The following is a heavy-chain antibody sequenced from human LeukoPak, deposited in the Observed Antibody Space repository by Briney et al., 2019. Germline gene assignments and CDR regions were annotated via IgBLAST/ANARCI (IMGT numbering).Heavy chain of an antibody. V-gene: IGHV4-39*07. CDR3: ARDTGYCSGGSCYSDGYNWFDP. D-gene: IGHD2-15*01. CDR2: IFYSGST. J-gene: IGHJ5*02. Sequence: SETLSLTCTVSSGSISTSNYYWGWVRQPPGKALEWIGNIFYSGSTYYSPSLKSRVTISLDTSRNQFSLKLNSVTAADTAMYYCARDTGYCSGGSCYSDGYNWFDPWGQGTLVTVSS. CDR1: SGSISTSNYY.